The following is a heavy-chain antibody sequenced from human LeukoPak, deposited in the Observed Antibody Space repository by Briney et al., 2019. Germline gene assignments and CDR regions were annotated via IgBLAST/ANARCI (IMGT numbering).Heavy chain of an antibody. D-gene: IGHD3-3*01. CDR2: IYYSWST. CDR3: ARERNYDFWSGYYTGAFDI. Sequence: PSETLSLTYSVSCRPISSYYWSWIRQPPGKGLEWIGYIYYSWSTNYIPSLKSRVTISVDTSKTQFSLKLSSVTAADTAVYYCARERNYDFWSGYYTGAFDIWGQGTMVTVSS. J-gene: IGHJ3*02. CDR1: CRPISSYY. V-gene: IGHV4-59*01.